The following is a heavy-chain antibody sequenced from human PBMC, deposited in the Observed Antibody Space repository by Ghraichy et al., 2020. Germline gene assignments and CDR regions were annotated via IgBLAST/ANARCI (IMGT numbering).Heavy chain of an antibody. CDR3: ARDRGHGYCSSTSCYAGAFDI. V-gene: IGHV3-53*04. D-gene: IGHD2-2*01. J-gene: IGHJ3*02. Sequence: GGSLRLSCAASGFTVSINYMSWVRQAPGKGLEWVSVIYSGDNTYYADSVKGRFTISRHNSMNTLYLQMNSLRAEDTAVYYCARDRGHGYCSSTSCYAGAFDIWGQGTMVTVSS. CDR2: IYSGDNT. CDR1: GFTVSINY.